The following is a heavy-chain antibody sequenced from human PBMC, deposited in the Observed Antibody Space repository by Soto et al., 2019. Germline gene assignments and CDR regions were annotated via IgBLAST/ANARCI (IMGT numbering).Heavy chain of an antibody. CDR3: ARDARPRYSSSWYVDYYYYGMDV. CDR2: ISAYNGNT. CDR1: GYTFTSYG. J-gene: IGHJ6*02. Sequence: GASVKVSCKASGYTFTSYGISWVRQAPGQGLEWMGWISAYNGNTNYAQKLQGRVTMTTDTSTSTAYMELRSLRSDDTAVYYCARDARPRYSSSWYVDYYYYGMDVWGQGTTVTVSS. V-gene: IGHV1-18*01. D-gene: IGHD6-13*01.